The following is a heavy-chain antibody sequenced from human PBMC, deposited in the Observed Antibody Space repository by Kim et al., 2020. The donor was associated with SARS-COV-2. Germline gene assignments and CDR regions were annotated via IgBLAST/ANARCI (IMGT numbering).Heavy chain of an antibody. CDR2: ISSTSSYI. CDR1: GFTFSSYS. D-gene: IGHD2-15*01. V-gene: IGHV3-21*01. CDR3: ARDLREDCSGGSCYTPASDP. J-gene: IGHJ5*02. Sequence: GGSLRLSCAASGFTFSSYSMNWVRQAPGKGLEWVSSISSTSSYIYYADSVKGRFTISRDNAKNSLYLQMNSLRAEDTAVYYCARDLREDCSGGSCYTPASDPWAREPWSPSPQ.